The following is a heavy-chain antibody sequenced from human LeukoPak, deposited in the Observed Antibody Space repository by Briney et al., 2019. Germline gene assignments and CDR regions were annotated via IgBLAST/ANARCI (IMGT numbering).Heavy chain of an antibody. J-gene: IGHJ6*02. Sequence: ASETLSLTCTVSGGSISSYYWSWIRQPPGKGLEWIGYIYYSGSTNYNPSLKSRVTISVDTSKNQFSLKLSSVTAADTAVYYCGTGILTGYYSMDVWGQGTTVTVSS. CDR3: GTGILTGYYSMDV. V-gene: IGHV4-59*08. CDR1: GGSISSYY. D-gene: IGHD3-9*01. CDR2: IYYSGST.